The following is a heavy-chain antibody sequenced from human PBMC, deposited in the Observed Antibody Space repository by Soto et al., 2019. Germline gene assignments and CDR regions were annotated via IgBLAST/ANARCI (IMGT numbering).Heavy chain of an antibody. CDR2: LIPIFGTA. J-gene: IGHJ4*02. D-gene: IGHD5-12*01. V-gene: IGHV1-69*01. Sequence: QVQLVQSGAEVKKPGSSVKVSCKASGGTFSSYAIGWVRQAPGQGLEWMGGLIPIFGTANYAQKFQGRVTITADESTSTAYMELSSLRSEDTAVYYCARAGLRYSGRGYHFDYWGQGTLVTVSS. CDR1: GGTFSSYA. CDR3: ARAGLRYSGRGYHFDY.